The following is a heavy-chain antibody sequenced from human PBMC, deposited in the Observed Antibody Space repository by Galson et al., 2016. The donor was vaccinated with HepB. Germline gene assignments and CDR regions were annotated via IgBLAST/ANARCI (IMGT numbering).Heavy chain of an antibody. Sequence: SLRLSCAASGFTFSGYGMHWVRQAPGRGLEWVAVISNDGSDKQYVDSVKGRFTVSRDNSKNTLFLQMNSLRVEDTAVYYCAKLDCGRNCPRDYWGQGTQVTVSS. V-gene: IGHV3-30*18. CDR3: AKLDCGRNCPRDY. CDR2: ISNDGSDK. J-gene: IGHJ4*02. D-gene: IGHD2-21*02. CDR1: GFTFSGYG.